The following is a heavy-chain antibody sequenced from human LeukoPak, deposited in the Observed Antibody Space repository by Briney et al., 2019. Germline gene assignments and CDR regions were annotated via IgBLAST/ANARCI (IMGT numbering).Heavy chain of an antibody. CDR1: GFTFSSYS. V-gene: IGHV3-30*18. CDR3: AKPPGYSSGWTSDAFDT. J-gene: IGHJ3*02. D-gene: IGHD6-19*01. Sequence: TGGSLRLSCAASGFTFSSYSMHWVRQAPDKGLEWVAVISYDGSKKYYADSVKGRFTISRDNSKNTLYLQMNSLREEDTAVYYCAKPPGYSSGWTSDAFDTWGQGTMVTVSS. CDR2: ISYDGSKK.